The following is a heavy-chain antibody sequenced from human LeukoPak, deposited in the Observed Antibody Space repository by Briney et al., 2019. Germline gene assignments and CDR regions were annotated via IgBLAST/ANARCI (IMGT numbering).Heavy chain of an antibody. V-gene: IGHV4-59*11. Sequence: PSETLSLTCTISGGSISPHYWSWLRQPPGKGLEWIGYIYYSGSTNYNPSLKSRVTISVDTSKNQFSLKLTSVTAADTAVYFCARGGSYYDSWGQGTLVTVSS. CDR1: GGSISPHY. D-gene: IGHD3-10*01. CDR3: ARGGSYYDS. CDR2: IYYSGST. J-gene: IGHJ4*02.